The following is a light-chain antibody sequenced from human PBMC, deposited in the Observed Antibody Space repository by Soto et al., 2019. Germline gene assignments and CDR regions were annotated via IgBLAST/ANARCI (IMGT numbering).Light chain of an antibody. J-gene: IGKJ5*01. CDR2: DAS. CDR1: QSVRSS. CDR3: QQYNNWPPT. Sequence: IVMTQSPATLSVSLGERATLSCRASQSVRSSLAWYQQKPGQAPRLLIYDASTRAPGIPDRFSGSGSGTEFTLTISSLQSDDFAVYHCQQYNNWPPTFGHGTRLEIK. V-gene: IGKV3-15*01.